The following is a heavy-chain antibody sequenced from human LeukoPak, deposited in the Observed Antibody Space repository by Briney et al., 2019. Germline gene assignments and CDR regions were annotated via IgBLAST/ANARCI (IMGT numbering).Heavy chain of an antibody. CDR2: IYSGGST. D-gene: IGHD3-10*01. Sequence: GGSLRLSCAASGFTVSSNYMSWVRQAPGKGLEWVPVIYSGGSTYYADSVKGRFTISRDNSKNTLYLQMNSLRAEDTAVYYCARDSRMVRGVTQPHWGQGTLVTVSS. CDR1: GFTVSSNY. V-gene: IGHV3-53*01. J-gene: IGHJ4*02. CDR3: ARDSRMVRGVTQPH.